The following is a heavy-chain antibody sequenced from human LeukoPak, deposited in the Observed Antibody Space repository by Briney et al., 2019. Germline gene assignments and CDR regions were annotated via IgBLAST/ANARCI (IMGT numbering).Heavy chain of an antibody. CDR1: GGTFSSYA. CDR3: ARRDTPNYYDSSGYYYEFDY. CDR2: IIPIFGTA. V-gene: IGHV1-69*13. Sequence: ASVKVSCKASGGTFSSYAISWVRQAPGQGLEWMGGIIPIFGTANYAQKSQGRVTITADESTSTAYMELSSLRSEDTAVYYCARRDTPNYYDSSGYYYEFDYWGQGTLVTLSS. J-gene: IGHJ4*02. D-gene: IGHD3-22*01.